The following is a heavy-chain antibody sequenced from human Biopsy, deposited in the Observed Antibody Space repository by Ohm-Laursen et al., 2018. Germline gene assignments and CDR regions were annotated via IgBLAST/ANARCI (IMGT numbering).Heavy chain of an antibody. D-gene: IGHD3-16*01. CDR2: IHYSGNT. CDR3: TRAGGGKIYGL. V-gene: IGHV4-31*03. Sequence: SETLSLTCTVSGVSINTGGYYWTWYRQHPGTGLEWIGYIHYSGNTLYNPSLKSRITISVDTSRNQFSLKLTSVTAADTALYYCTRAGGGKIYGLWGQGTLVTVSS. J-gene: IGHJ4*02. CDR1: GVSINTGGYY.